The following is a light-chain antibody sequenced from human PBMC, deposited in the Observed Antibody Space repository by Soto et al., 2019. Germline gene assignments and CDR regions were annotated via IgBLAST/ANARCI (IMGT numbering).Light chain of an antibody. CDR2: DAS. CDR3: QQYDNLPLT. V-gene: IGKV1-33*01. J-gene: IGKJ4*01. CDR1: QDISNY. Sequence: DIQMTQSPSSLSASVEDRVTITCQASQDISNYLNWYQQKPGKAPKLLIYDASNLETGVPSRFSGSGSETDFTFTISSLQPEDIATYYCQQYDNLPLTFGGGTKVEIK.